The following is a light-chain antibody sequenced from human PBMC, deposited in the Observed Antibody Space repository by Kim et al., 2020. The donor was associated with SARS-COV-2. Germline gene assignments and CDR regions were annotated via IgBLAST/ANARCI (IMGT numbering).Light chain of an antibody. J-gene: IGLJ1*01. Sequence: GPRITISCSRSSSNIGGNTVNWYQQVQGTAPKLLIYSSNERPPGVPDRFSGSKSGTSASLAISGLQSEDEVDYYCAAWDDRLNGYVFGTGTKVTVL. CDR1: SSNIGGNT. CDR3: AAWDDRLNGYV. CDR2: SSN. V-gene: IGLV1-44*01.